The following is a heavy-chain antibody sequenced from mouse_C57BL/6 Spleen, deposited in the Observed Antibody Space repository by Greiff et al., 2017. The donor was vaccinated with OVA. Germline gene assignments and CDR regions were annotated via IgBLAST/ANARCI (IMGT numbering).Heavy chain of an antibody. V-gene: IGHV1-69*01. CDR2: IDPSDSYT. J-gene: IGHJ2*01. Sequence: QVQLQQPGAELVMPGASVKLSCKASGYTFTSYWMHRVKQRPGQGLEWIGEIDPSDSYTNYNQKFKGKSTLTVDKSSSTAYMQLSSLTSEDSAVYYCARGAGTFDYWGQGTTLTVSS. D-gene: IGHD4-1*01. CDR1: GYTFTSYW. CDR3: ARGAGTFDY.